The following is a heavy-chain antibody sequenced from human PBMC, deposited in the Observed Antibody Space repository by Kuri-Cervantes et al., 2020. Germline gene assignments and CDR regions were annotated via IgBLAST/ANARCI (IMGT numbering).Heavy chain of an antibody. D-gene: IGHD3-10*01. CDR1: GFTFTGYY. CDR2: INPNSGGT. CDR3: ARDVVGVSFDI. V-gene: IGHV1-2*02. J-gene: IGHJ3*02. Sequence: GGSLRLSCAASGFTFTGYYMHWVRQAPGQGLEWMGWINPNSGGTNYAQKFQGRVTMTRDTSISTAYMELSRLRSDDTAVYYCARDVVGVSFDIWGQGTMVTVSS.